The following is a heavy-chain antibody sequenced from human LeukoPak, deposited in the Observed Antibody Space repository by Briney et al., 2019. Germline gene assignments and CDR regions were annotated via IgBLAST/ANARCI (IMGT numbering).Heavy chain of an antibody. CDR3: ARVNCGGDCYRYYFDY. V-gene: IGHV3-33*01. D-gene: IGHD2-21*02. Sequence: GGSLRLFCSASGFTFSSCGMHWVRQAPGKGLEWVAVIWYDGSNKYYADSVKGRFTISRDNSKNTLYLQMNSLRAEDTAVYYCARVNCGGDCYRYYFDYWGQGTLVTVSS. J-gene: IGHJ4*02. CDR2: IWYDGSNK. CDR1: GFTFSSCG.